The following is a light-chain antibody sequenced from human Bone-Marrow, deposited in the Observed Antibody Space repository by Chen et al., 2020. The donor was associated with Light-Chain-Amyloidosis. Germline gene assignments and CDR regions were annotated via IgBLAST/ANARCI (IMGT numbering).Light chain of an antibody. CDR1: QTISSNY. V-gene: IGKV3-20*01. Sequence: EIVLTQSPGTLSLSPGEGANLSCRASQTISSNYLTWYLQKFGQAPRRLIYGSSTGATGIPVRFIGSGFGADFTLTINSLESDDFEMYYCQQYGTSSLTFGGGTKVNIK. J-gene: IGKJ4*01. CDR3: QQYGTSSLT. CDR2: GSS.